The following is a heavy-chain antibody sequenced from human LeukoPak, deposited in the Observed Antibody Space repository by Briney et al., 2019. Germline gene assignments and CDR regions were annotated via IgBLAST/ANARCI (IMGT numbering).Heavy chain of an antibody. CDR3: ARAEGAWELLRYYYYGMDV. J-gene: IGHJ6*02. Sequence: ASVRVSCKASGYTFTSYGISWVRQAPGQGLEWMGWISAYNGNTNYAQKLQGRVTMTTDTSTSTAYMELSSLRSEDTAVYYCARAEGAWELLRYYYYGMDVWGQGTTVTVSS. CDR1: GYTFTSYG. V-gene: IGHV1-18*01. D-gene: IGHD1-26*01. CDR2: ISAYNGNT.